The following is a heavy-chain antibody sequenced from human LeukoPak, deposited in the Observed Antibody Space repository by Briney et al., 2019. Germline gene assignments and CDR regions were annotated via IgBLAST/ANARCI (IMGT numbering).Heavy chain of an antibody. Sequence: ASVKVSCKASGYTFTSYYMHWVRQAPGQGLEWMGWINPNSGGTNYAQKFQGRVTMTRDTSISTAYMELSRLRSDDTAVYYCARDTNYGSGTYSGYWGQGTLVTVSS. CDR1: GYTFTSYY. V-gene: IGHV1-2*02. J-gene: IGHJ4*02. CDR2: INPNSGGT. D-gene: IGHD3-10*01. CDR3: ARDTNYGSGTYSGY.